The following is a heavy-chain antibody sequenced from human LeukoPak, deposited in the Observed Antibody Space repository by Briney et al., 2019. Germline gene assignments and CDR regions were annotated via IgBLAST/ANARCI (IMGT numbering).Heavy chain of an antibody. V-gene: IGHV4-59*08. CDR1: GGSISSYY. CDR3: ATGRGANWGVGGEYYFDY. J-gene: IGHJ4*02. CDR2: IYYSGST. D-gene: IGHD7-27*01. Sequence: PSETLSLTCTVSGGSISSYYWSWIRQPPGKGLEWIGYIYYSGSTNYNPSLKSRVTISVDTSKNQFSLKPSSVTAADTAVYYCATGRGANWGVGGEYYFDYWGQGTLVTVSS.